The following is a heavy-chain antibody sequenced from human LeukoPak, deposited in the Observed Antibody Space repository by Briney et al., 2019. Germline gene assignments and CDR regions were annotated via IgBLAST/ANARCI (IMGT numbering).Heavy chain of an antibody. CDR3: ARDLVAGDCSSTSCYLFDY. D-gene: IGHD2-2*01. Sequence: ASVKVSCKATGYTFTSYGISRVRQAPGQGLEWMGWISAYNGNTNYAQKLQGRITMTTDTSTSTAYMELRSLRSDDTAVYYCARDLVAGDCSSTSCYLFDYWGQGTLVTVSS. V-gene: IGHV1-18*01. CDR2: ISAYNGNT. J-gene: IGHJ4*02. CDR1: GYTFTSYG.